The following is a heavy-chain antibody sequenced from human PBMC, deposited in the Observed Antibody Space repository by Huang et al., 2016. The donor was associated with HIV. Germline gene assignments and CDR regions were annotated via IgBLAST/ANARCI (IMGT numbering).Heavy chain of an antibody. Sequence: EVQLVQSGAEVKKAGESLKISCKASGYSFRNYWIGWGRQKPGRGLEWMGIIYPGDSDIRYSPSVQGKVTISADKSIRTVYLQWSGLKASDTAMYYCARRGEIIQLHAFDLWGQGTMVSVSA. CDR1: GYSFRNYW. CDR2: IYPGDSDI. D-gene: IGHD3-16*01. J-gene: IGHJ3*01. CDR3: ARRGEIIQLHAFDL. V-gene: IGHV5-51*01.